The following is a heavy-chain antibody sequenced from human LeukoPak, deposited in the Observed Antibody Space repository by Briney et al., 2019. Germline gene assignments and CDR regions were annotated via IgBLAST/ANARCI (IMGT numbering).Heavy chain of an antibody. J-gene: IGHJ6*03. V-gene: IGHV4-34*01. Sequence: SETLSLTCAVYGGSFSGYYWSWIRQPPGKGLEWIGEINHSGSTNYNPSLKSRVTISVDTSKNQFSLKLSSVTAADTAVYYCARVVWFGDLPPYYYYMDVWGKGTTVTISS. CDR2: INHSGST. D-gene: IGHD3-10*01. CDR3: ARVVWFGDLPPYYYYMDV. CDR1: GGSFSGYY.